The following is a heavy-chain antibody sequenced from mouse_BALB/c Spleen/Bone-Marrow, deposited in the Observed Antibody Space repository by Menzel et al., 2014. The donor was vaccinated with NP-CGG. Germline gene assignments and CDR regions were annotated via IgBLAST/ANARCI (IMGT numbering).Heavy chain of an antibody. Sequence: VVESGAELVKPGASVKLSCTASGFNIKATYMHWVKQRPEQGLEWIGRIDPANGNTKYDPKFQGKATITADTSSXTAYLQLSSLTSEDTAVYYCATYYRYDRRFAYWGQGTLVTVSA. CDR1: GFNIKATY. J-gene: IGHJ3*01. CDR3: ATYYRYDRRFAY. V-gene: IGHV14-3*02. D-gene: IGHD2-14*01. CDR2: IDPANGNT.